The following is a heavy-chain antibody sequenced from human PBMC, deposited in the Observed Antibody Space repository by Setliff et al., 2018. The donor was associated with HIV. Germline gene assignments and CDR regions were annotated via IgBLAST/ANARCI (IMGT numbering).Heavy chain of an antibody. Sequence: PSETLSLTCTVSGGSISSSSYYWAWVRQPSGKGLEWIGSVYYSGTTYISPSLKSRLTISIDRSTNQFSLRLNSMTAADMAMYYCARSSRGYYNPLFDYWGQGTLVTVSS. CDR2: VYYSGTT. D-gene: IGHD3-22*01. CDR3: ARSSRGYYNPLFDY. CDR1: GGSISSSSYY. V-gene: IGHV4-39*01. J-gene: IGHJ4*02.